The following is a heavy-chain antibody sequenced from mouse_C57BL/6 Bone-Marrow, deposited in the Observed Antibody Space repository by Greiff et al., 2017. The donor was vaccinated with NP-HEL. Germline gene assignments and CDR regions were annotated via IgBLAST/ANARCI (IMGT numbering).Heavy chain of an antibody. CDR3: ARHDGYYGYFDV. Sequence: QVQLKQSGPGLVAPSQSLSITCTVSGFSFTSYGVHWVRQPPGKGLEWLVVIWSDGSTTYNSALKSRLSISKDNSKSQVVLKMNSLQTDDTAMYYCARHDGYYGYFDVWGTGTTVTVSS. J-gene: IGHJ1*03. V-gene: IGHV2-6-1*01. CDR2: IWSDGST. D-gene: IGHD2-3*01. CDR1: GFSFTSYG.